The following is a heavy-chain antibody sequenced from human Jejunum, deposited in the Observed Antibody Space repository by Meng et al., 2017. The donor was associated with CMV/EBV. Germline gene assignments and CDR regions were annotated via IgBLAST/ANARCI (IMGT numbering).Heavy chain of an antibody. Sequence: HIPLKESGPTLVKPTQTLTLTCAFSGLSSISSGVGVGWIRQPPGKALEWLALIYWDDDKRYSPSLRSRLTITKDTSKNEVVLTMTNMDPVDTGTYYCAHFVGGYYPSRPDYWGQGTLVTVSS. CDR2: IYWDDDK. D-gene: IGHD1-26*01. J-gene: IGHJ4*02. CDR1: GLSSISSGVG. V-gene: IGHV2-5*02. CDR3: AHFVGGYYPSRPDY.